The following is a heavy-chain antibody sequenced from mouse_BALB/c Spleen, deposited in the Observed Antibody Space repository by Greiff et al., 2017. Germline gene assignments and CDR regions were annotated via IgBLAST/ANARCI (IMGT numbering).Heavy chain of an antibody. CDR3: ARDGSSYETMDY. CDR2: IHPNSGNT. Sequence: VQLQQSGSVLVRPGASVKLSCKASGYTFTSSWMHWAKQRPGQGLEWIGEIHPNSGNTNYNEKFKGKATLTVDTSSSTAYVDLSSLTSEDSAVYYCARDGSSYETMDYWGQGTSVTVSS. CDR1: GYTFTSSW. D-gene: IGHD1-1*01. V-gene: IGHV1S130*01. J-gene: IGHJ4*01.